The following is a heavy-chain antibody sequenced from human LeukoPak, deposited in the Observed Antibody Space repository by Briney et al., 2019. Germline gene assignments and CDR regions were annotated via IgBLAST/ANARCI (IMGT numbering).Heavy chain of an antibody. CDR2: IGEGGDRT. Sequence: GGSLRLSCAASGLTFSKKAMNWVRQAPGKGLEWVSSIGEGGDRTYYADSVKGRFTISRDNSKNRLFLQMKSLRAEDTAVYYCASESEVWFGASRSYFYYGMDVWGQGTTVTVSS. V-gene: IGHV3-23*01. J-gene: IGHJ6*01. D-gene: IGHD3-10*01. CDR3: ASESEVWFGASRSYFYYGMDV. CDR1: GLTFSKKA.